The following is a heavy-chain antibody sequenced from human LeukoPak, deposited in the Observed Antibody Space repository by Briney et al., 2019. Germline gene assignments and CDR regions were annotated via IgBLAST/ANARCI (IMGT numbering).Heavy chain of an antibody. CDR2: ISYDGSNK. Sequence: GGSLRLSCAASGFTFSSYAMHWVRQAPGKGLEWVAVISYDGSNKYYADSVKGRFTISRDNSKNTLYLQMNSLRAEDTAVYYCARDLQDYSQLLPEGFDYWGQGTLVTVSS. CDR3: ARDLQDYSQLLPEGFDY. D-gene: IGHD4-11*01. CDR1: GFTFSSYA. J-gene: IGHJ4*02. V-gene: IGHV3-30-3*01.